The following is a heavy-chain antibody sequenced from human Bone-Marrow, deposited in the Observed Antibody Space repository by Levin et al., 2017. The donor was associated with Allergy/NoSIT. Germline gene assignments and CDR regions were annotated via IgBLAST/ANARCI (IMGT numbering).Heavy chain of an antibody. V-gene: IGHV3-7*01. Sequence: GGSLRLSCAASGFTFSSYWMSWVRQAPGKGLEWVANIKQDGSEKYYVDSVKGRFTISRDNAKNSLYLQMNSLRAEDTAVYYCARHYWGAAAGPRVRYYGMDVWGQGTTVTVSS. J-gene: IGHJ6*02. CDR3: ARHYWGAAAGPRVRYYGMDV. CDR1: GFTFSSYW. D-gene: IGHD6-13*01. CDR2: IKQDGSEK.